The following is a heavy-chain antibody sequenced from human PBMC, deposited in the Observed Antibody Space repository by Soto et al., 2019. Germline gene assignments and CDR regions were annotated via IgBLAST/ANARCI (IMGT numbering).Heavy chain of an antibody. CDR1: GFTFSSYA. CDR2: ISGDGTST. CDR3: AKGSLNSVSPVNRFDP. D-gene: IGHD1-26*01. V-gene: IGHV3-23*01. Sequence: GGSLRLSCEVAGFTFSSYAMSWVRQAPGKGLEWVSIISGDGTSTSYADSVKGRFTISRDNSKSTLYLQMSNLGAEDSAVYYCAKGSLNSVSPVNRFDPWGQGTLVTVSS. J-gene: IGHJ5*02.